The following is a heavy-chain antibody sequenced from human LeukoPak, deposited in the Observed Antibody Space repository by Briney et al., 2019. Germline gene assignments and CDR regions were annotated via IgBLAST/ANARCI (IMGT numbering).Heavy chain of an antibody. J-gene: IGHJ6*03. CDR3: ASEYQLLYIHYYMDV. CDR1: GGSISSSSYY. D-gene: IGHD2-2*02. V-gene: IGHV4-39*01. Sequence: ASETLSLTCTVSGGSISSSSYYWGWIRQPPGKGLEWIGSIYYSGSTYYNPSLKSRVTISVDTSKNQFSLKLSSVTAADTAVYYCASEYQLLYIHYYMDVWGKGTTVTVSS. CDR2: IYYSGST.